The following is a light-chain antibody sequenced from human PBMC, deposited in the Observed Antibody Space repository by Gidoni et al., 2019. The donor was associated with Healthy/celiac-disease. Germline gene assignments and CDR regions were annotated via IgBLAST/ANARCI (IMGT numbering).Light chain of an antibody. Sequence: DIQLTQSPSFLSASVGDRVTITCRASQGISSYLAWYQQKPGKAPKLLIYAASTLQSGVPSRFSGSGSVTEFTLTISSLQPEDFATYYCQQLNSYPHMCSFGQGTKLEIK. V-gene: IGKV1-9*01. CDR1: QGISSY. CDR2: AAS. J-gene: IGKJ2*04. CDR3: QQLNSYPHMCS.